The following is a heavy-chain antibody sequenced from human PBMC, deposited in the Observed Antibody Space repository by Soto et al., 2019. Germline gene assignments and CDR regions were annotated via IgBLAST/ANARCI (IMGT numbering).Heavy chain of an antibody. Sequence: SETLSLTCTVSGGSISSYYWSWIRQPPGKGLEWIGYIYYSGSTNYNPSLKSRVTISVDTSKNQFSLKLSSVTAADTAVYYCERLDYDILTASPYAFDIWGQGTMVTVSS. J-gene: IGHJ3*02. CDR1: GGSISSYY. CDR2: IYYSGST. D-gene: IGHD3-9*01. CDR3: ERLDYDILTASPYAFDI. V-gene: IGHV4-59*08.